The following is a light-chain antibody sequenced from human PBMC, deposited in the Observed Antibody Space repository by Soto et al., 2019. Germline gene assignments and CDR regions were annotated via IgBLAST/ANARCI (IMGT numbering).Light chain of an antibody. V-gene: IGLV1-44*01. CDR1: SSNIGSNT. J-gene: IGLJ2*01. CDR3: AAWDDRMNAHVV. CDR2: SNN. Sequence: QSVLTQPPSASGTPGQRVTISCSGSSSNIGSNTVNWYQQLPGTAPKLLIYSNNQRPSWVPDRFSGSKSWTSASLAISGRQSEDEADYYCAAWDDRMNAHVVFGCGSKLTVL.